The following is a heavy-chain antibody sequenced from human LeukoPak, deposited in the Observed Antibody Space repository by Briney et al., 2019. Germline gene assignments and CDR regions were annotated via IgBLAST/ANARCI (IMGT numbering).Heavy chain of an antibody. Sequence: PSQTLSLTCTVSGGSISSGSYYWRWIRQPAGKGLEWIGRIYTSGSTNYNPSLKSRVTISVDTSKNQFSLKLSSVTAADTAVYYCAREPIVGATMYNDAFDIWSQGTMVTVSS. CDR2: IYTSGST. D-gene: IGHD1-26*01. CDR1: GGSISSGSYY. CDR3: AREPIVGATMYNDAFDI. V-gene: IGHV4-61*02. J-gene: IGHJ3*02.